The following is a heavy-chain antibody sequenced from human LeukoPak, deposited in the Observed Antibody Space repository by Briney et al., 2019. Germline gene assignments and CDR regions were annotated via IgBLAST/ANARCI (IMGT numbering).Heavy chain of an antibody. Sequence: PSETLSLTCAVSGGSISSSNWWSWVRQPPGKGLEWIGEIYHSGSTNYNPSLKSRVTISVDKSKNQFSLKLSSVTAADTAVYYCARDDVIAVAGFNPWGQGTLVTVSS. CDR3: ARDDVIAVAGFNP. CDR2: IYHSGST. CDR1: GGSISSSNW. D-gene: IGHD6-19*01. V-gene: IGHV4-4*02. J-gene: IGHJ5*02.